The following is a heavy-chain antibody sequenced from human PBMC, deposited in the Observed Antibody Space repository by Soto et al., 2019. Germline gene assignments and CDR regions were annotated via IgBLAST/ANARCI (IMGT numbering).Heavy chain of an antibody. D-gene: IGHD6-25*01. CDR1: VVSINNYY. J-gene: IGHJ4*02. Sequence: PSETLSLTCTVSVVSINNYYWTLIRQPPGKRLECIWAIYYTGSTTYNPSLRSRVTFSVDTSKNQFSLSLTSVTAADTAVYFCAKLVSGGNLDYWGQGTMVTVSS. CDR2: IYYTGST. V-gene: IGHV4-59*08. CDR3: AKLVSGGNLDY.